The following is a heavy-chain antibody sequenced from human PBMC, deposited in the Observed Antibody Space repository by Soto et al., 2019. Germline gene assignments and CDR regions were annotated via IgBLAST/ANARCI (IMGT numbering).Heavy chain of an antibody. CDR3: ARDKAGMDV. Sequence: GGSLRLSCAASGFAVSSDYMSWARQAPGKGLEWVSVIYSGGSTYYADSVKGRFTISRDNSKNTLYLQMNSLRAEDTAVYYCARDKAGMDVWGQGTTVTVSS. V-gene: IGHV3-53*01. J-gene: IGHJ6*02. CDR1: GFAVSSDY. CDR2: IYSGGST.